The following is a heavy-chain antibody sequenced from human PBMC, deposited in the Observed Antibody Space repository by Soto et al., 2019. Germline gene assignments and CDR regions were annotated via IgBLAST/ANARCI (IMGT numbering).Heavy chain of an antibody. CDR1: GDSISSNNNY. CDR3: ARGRGYSYGLDP. D-gene: IGHD5-18*01. V-gene: IGHV4-30-4*01. J-gene: IGHJ5*02. CDR2: ISYSGTT. Sequence: QVQLQESGPGLVKPSQTLSLTCTVSGDSISSNNNYWSWIRQPPGEGLEWIGFISYSGTTSYSPSPTGRVAISLDTSKNQFALSLRSVTAADTAVYYCARGRGYSYGLDPWGQGTLVTVSS.